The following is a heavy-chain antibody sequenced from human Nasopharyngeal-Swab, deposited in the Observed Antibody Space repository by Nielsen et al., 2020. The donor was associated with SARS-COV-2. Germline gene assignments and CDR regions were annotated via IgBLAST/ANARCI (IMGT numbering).Heavy chain of an antibody. J-gene: IGHJ4*02. CDR3: ARAMGGSYREPFDY. D-gene: IGHD1-26*01. CDR1: GFTFSSCA. Sequence: GESLKISCAASGFTFSSCAMHWVRQAPGKGLEWVAVISYDGSNKYYADSVKGRFTISRDNSKNTLYLQMNSLRAEDTAVYYCARAMGGSYREPFDYWGQGTLVTVSS. CDR2: ISYDGSNK. V-gene: IGHV3-30*04.